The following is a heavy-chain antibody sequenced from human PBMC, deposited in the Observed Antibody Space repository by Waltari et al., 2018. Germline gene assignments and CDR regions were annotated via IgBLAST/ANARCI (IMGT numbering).Heavy chain of an antibody. CDR1: GGSISGYY. CDR2: VYTSGST. V-gene: IGHV4-4*07. CDR3: AREIDRGPGRWFDP. Sequence: QVQLQESGPGLVKPSETLSLTCTVSGGSISGYYWNWIRQPAGKGLEWIGRVYTSGSTNYKPSLKSRVTMSVDTSKNQFSLKLSSVTAADTAVYFCAREIDRGPGRWFDPWGQETLVTVSS. D-gene: IGHD1-26*01. J-gene: IGHJ5*02.